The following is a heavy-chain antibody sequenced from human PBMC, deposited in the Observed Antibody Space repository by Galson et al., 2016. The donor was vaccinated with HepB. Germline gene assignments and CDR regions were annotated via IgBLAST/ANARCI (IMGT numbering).Heavy chain of an antibody. CDR2: INHRGST. CDR1: GGSLSNYY. V-gene: IGHV4-34*01. CDR3: ARILFDLRRGFWFDL. J-gene: IGHJ5*02. D-gene: IGHD3-3*01. Sequence: ETLSLTCAVYGGSLSNYYWSWIRQPPGKGLEWIGEINHRGSTLYNPSLKSRVTMSIDTSKNHFSLNLTSVTAADTALYYCARILFDLRRGFWFDLWGQGTLVTVSS.